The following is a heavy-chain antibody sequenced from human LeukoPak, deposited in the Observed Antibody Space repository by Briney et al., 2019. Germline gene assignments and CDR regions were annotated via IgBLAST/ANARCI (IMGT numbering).Heavy chain of an antibody. CDR3: AKGRYYYDSSGYYYPYYFDY. D-gene: IGHD3-22*01. J-gene: IGHJ4*02. CDR1: GFTFSDYY. V-gene: IGHV3-11*01. CDR2: ISSSGSTI. Sequence: GGSLRLSCAASGFTFSDYYMSWIRQAPGKGLEWVSYISSSGSTIYYADSVKGRFTISRDNAKNSLYLQMNSLRAEDTAVYYCAKGRYYYDSSGYYYPYYFDYWGQGTLVTVSS.